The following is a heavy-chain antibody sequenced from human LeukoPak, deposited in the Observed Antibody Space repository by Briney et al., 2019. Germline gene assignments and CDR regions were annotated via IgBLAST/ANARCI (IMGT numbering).Heavy chain of an antibody. CDR3: ARGGGSIRHSYYYYVDV. Sequence: GGSLRHSCAASGFTFNDYGMSWVRQAPGQVPEWVSGITWNGGSTDYAASVKGRFTISRDNAKNSLYLRMNSLRDEDTALYYCARGGGSIRHSYYYYVDVWGKGTTVTVSS. D-gene: IGHD2-15*01. CDR1: GFTFNDYG. V-gene: IGHV3-20*04. CDR2: ITWNGGST. J-gene: IGHJ6*03.